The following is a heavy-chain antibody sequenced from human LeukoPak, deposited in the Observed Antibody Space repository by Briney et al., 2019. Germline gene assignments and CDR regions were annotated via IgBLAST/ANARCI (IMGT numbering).Heavy chain of an antibody. V-gene: IGHV3-53*01. Sequence: GVSLRPSCAASGFSVSNNYMSWVRQAPGKGLEWVSVIYSGASTYHADSVKGRFTISRDNSKNTLHLQMNNLRAEDTAVYYCARLRGYHYADAFDIWGQGTVVTVSS. CDR3: ARLRGYHYADAFDI. D-gene: IGHD3-22*01. CDR1: GFSVSNNY. J-gene: IGHJ3*02. CDR2: IYSGAST.